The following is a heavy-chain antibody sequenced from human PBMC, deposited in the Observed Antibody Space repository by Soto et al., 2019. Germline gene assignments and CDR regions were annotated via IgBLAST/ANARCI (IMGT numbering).Heavy chain of an antibody. CDR1: GFTFSSYS. D-gene: IGHD1-26*01. J-gene: IGHJ4*02. V-gene: IGHV3-48*02. Sequence: GGSLRLSCASSGFTFSSYSMNWVRQAPGKGLEWISYIATTVSGIYYADSVKGRFTVSRDNAQNALYLQMNRLTDADTAVYYCTRALSGRYSPDYWGQGTLVTVSS. CDR2: IATTVSGI. CDR3: TRALSGRYSPDY.